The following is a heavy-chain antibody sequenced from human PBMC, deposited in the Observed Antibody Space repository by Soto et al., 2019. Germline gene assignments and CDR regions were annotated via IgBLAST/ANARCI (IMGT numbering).Heavy chain of an antibody. CDR3: AREKYYDSTGYYYRYYHYGMDV. CDR2: VYNSGST. Sequence: PSETLSLTCXVFGGPIRNYYWSWVRRPPGKGLEWIGYVYNSGSTTYSPSFKSRVTISADTSRNQFSLKLTSVTAADTAVYYCAREKYYDSTGYYYRYYHYGMDVWGQGTTVTVSS. D-gene: IGHD3-22*01. CDR1: GGPIRNYY. J-gene: IGHJ6*02. V-gene: IGHV4-59*01.